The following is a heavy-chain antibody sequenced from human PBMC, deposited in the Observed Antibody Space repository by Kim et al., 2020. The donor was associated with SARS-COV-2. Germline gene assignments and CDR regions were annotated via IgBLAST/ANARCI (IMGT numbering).Heavy chain of an antibody. V-gene: IGHV3-15*01. D-gene: IGHD2-21*01. CDR1: GFTFSNAW. Sequence: GGSLRLSCAASGFTFSNAWMSWVRQAPGKGLEWVGRIKSKTDGGTTDYAAPVKGRFTISRDDSKNTLYLQMNSLKTEDTAVYYCTTDFQPFARAPNWFDPWGQGTLVTVSS. J-gene: IGHJ5*02. CDR2: IKSKTDGGTT. CDR3: TTDFQPFARAPNWFDP.